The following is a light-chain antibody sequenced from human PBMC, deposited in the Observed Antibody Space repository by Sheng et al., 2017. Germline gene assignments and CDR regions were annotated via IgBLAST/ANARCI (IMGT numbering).Light chain of an antibody. CDR3: MQALQTPPT. V-gene: IGKV2-28*01. J-gene: IGKJ1*01. Sequence: EIVLTQSSRSLSVTPGEPASISCRSSESLLHTNGYNYLDWYLQKPGQSPQLLIYLGSNRASGVPDRFSGSGSGTDFTLKISRVEAEDVGVYYCMQALQTPPTFGQGTKVEIK. CDR2: LGS. CDR1: ESLLHTNGYNY.